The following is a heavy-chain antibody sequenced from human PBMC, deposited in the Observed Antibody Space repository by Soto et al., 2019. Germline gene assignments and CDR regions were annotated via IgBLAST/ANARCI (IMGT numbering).Heavy chain of an antibody. CDR3: ARGSVDTVYSSSFYEY. V-gene: IGHV4-34*01. Sequence: PSETLSLTCAVYGGSFSAYYWCWFRQPPGLGLEWIGEINPSGGTSYNPSLKSRVTISVDTSKSQFSLKLTSVTAADRAVYYCARGSVDTVYSSSFYEYGGQGTPVTVSS. D-gene: IGHD3-22*01. J-gene: IGHJ4*02. CDR2: INPSGGT. CDR1: GGSFSAYY.